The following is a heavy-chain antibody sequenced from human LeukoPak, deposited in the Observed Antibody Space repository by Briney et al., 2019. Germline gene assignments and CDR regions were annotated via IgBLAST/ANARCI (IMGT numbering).Heavy chain of an antibody. CDR2: IIPIFGTA. J-gene: IGHJ4*02. CDR1: GGTFSSYA. V-gene: IGHV1-69*13. CDR3: AREEMSYSSGPAFDY. Sequence: GASVKVSCKASGGTFSSYAISWVRQAPGQGLEWMGGIIPIFGTANYAQKFQGRVTITADESTSTAYMELSSLRSEDTAVYYCAREEMSYSSGPAFDYWGQGTLVTVSS. D-gene: IGHD6-19*01.